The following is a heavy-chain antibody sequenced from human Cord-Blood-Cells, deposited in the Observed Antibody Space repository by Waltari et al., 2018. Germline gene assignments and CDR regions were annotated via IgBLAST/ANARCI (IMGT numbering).Heavy chain of an antibody. V-gene: IGHV3-53*01. CDR2: IYSGGST. J-gene: IGHJ4*02. D-gene: IGHD3-10*01. CDR3: ARDPVEMGFGY. CDR1: GCTVSSHY. Sequence: EVQLVESGGGLIQPGGSLRLSCAASGCTVSSHYMSWVRQAPGKGLEWVSVIYSGGSTYYADSVKGRFTISRDNSKNTLYLQMNSLRAEDTAVYYCARDPVEMGFGYWGQGTLVTVSS.